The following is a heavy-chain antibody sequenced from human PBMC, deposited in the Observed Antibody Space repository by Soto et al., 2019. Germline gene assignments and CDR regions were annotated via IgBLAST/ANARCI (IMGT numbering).Heavy chain of an antibody. CDR1: GGSISSYY. J-gene: IGHJ5*02. CDR2: IYYSGST. Sequence: SETLSLTCTVSGGSISSYYLSWIRQPPGKGLEWIGYIYYSGSTNYNPSLKSRVTISVDTSKNQFSLKLSSVTAADTAVYYCARAGDYDFWSGYLNWFDPWGQGTLVTVSS. D-gene: IGHD3-3*01. CDR3: ARAGDYDFWSGYLNWFDP. V-gene: IGHV4-59*01.